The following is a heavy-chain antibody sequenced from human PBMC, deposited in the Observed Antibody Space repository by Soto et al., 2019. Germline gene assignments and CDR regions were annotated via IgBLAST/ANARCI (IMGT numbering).Heavy chain of an antibody. CDR3: ASQSRRFYYYYYMDV. CDR2: IYHSGST. J-gene: IGHJ6*03. V-gene: IGHV4-4*02. Sequence: PSETLSLTCAVSGGSISSSNWWSWVRQPPGKGLEWIGEIYHSGSTNYNPSLKSRVTISVDKSKNQFSLKLSSVTAADTAVYYCASQSRRFYYYYYMDVWGKGTTVTVSS. D-gene: IGHD3-16*01. CDR1: GGSISSSNW.